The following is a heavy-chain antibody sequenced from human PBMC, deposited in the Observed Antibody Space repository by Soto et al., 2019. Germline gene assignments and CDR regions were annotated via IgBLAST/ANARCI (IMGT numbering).Heavy chain of an antibody. CDR2: ISGSGGST. J-gene: IGHJ6*02. CDR1: GFTFSSYA. V-gene: IGHV3-23*01. CDR3: AKASLLRGFGETFPRYYYCMGV. Sequence: GGSLRLSCAASGFTFSSYAMSWVRQAPGKGLEWVSAISGSGGSTYYADSVKGRFTISRDNSKNTLYLQMNSLRAEDTAVYYCAKASLLRGFGETFPRYYYCMGVWGQRTTVTVCS. D-gene: IGHD3-10*01.